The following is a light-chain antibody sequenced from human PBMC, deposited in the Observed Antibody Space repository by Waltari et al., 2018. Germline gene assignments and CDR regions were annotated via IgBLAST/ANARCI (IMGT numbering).Light chain of an antibody. CDR1: QSLFYSSNNRNY. CDR3: HQYYSSLWT. CDR2: WAS. J-gene: IGKJ1*01. V-gene: IGKV4-1*01. Sequence: DIVMTQSPASLPVSLGERATITCKSNQSLFYSSNNRNYLAWYQQKPGQPPKMIIYWASTRKSGVPDRFHGSGSQTDFTLTISGLQAEDVAVYYCHQYYSSLWTFGQGTKVEIK.